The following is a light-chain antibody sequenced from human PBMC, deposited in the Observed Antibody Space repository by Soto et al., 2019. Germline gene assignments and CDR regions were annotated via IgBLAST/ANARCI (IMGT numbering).Light chain of an antibody. CDR3: ATWDSSLSGGV. CDR1: SSNIENNY. V-gene: IGLV1-51*02. J-gene: IGLJ1*01. Sequence: QSVLTQPPSVSAAPGQRVTISCSGSSSNIENNYVSWYRQLPGTAPNLLIHEDNKRPSGIPDRFSGSKSGTSATLGITGLETGDEADYYCATWDSSLSGGVFGTGTKVTVL. CDR2: EDN.